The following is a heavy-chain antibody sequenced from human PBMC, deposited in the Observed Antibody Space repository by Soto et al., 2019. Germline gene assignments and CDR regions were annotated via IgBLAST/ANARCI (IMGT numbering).Heavy chain of an antibody. Sequence: EESLKVSCQGTGYRFSSSWIGWVRQKPGKGLEWLGNVYPSDSDVRYSPAFEGQVTISADNSINTAYLQLLNLKASDTASDYRTKGATGLFHFWGKGTQATVSS. J-gene: IGHJ4*02. D-gene: IGHD2-8*02. CDR3: TKGATGLFHF. CDR2: VYPSDSDV. V-gene: IGHV5-51*01. CDR1: GYRFSSSW.